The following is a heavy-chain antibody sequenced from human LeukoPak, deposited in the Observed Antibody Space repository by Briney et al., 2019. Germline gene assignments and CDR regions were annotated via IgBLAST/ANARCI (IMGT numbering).Heavy chain of an antibody. CDR1: GFSFNYYW. V-gene: IGHV3-74*01. D-gene: IGHD2-21*01. CDR2: INGDASSV. Sequence: GGALRTPCATSGFSFNYYWIYWVRQAPREGVVVVSRINGDASSVAYADSVKGRFTISRGNAKNTVYLQMNSLRAEDMAVYYCVRDGGRGGDFDYWGQGTLVTVSS. CDR3: VRDGGRGGDFDY. J-gene: IGHJ4*02.